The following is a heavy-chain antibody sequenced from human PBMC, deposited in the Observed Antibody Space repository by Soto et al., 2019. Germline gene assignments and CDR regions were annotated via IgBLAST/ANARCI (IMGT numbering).Heavy chain of an antibody. J-gene: IGHJ6*02. Sequence: ASVKVSCKASGYTFTSYYMHWVRQAPGQGLEWMGIINPSGGSTSYAQKFQGRVTMTRDTSTSTVYMELSSLRSEDTAVYYCARDRRSITIVGVGGVYYYYGMDVWGQGTTVTVSS. CDR3: ARDRRSITIVGVGGVYYYYGMDV. CDR2: INPSGGST. CDR1: GYTFTSYY. V-gene: IGHV1-46*01. D-gene: IGHD3-3*01.